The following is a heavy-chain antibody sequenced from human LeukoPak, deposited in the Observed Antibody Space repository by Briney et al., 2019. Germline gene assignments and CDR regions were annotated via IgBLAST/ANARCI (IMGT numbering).Heavy chain of an antibody. Sequence: ASVKVSCKASGGTFSSYAISWVRQAPGQGLEWMGWISAYNGNTNYAQKLQGRVTMTTDTSTSTAYMELRSLRSDDTAVYYCGIAVAGYYYYYVDVWGKGTTVTVSS. CDR2: ISAYNGNT. V-gene: IGHV1-18*01. D-gene: IGHD6-19*01. CDR3: GIAVAGYYYYYVDV. CDR1: GGTFSSYA. J-gene: IGHJ6*03.